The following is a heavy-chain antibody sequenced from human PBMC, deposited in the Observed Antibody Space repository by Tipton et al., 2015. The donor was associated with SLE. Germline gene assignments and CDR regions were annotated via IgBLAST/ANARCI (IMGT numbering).Heavy chain of an antibody. Sequence: TLSLTCTVSGGSISSSSYYWGWIRQPPGKGLEWIGSIYYSGSTYYNPSLKSRVTISVDTSKNQFSLKLSSVTAADTAVYYCARDQRAFDIWGQGTMVTVSS. CDR3: ARDQRAFDI. V-gene: IGHV4-39*07. CDR2: IYYSGST. J-gene: IGHJ3*02. CDR1: GGSISSSSYY.